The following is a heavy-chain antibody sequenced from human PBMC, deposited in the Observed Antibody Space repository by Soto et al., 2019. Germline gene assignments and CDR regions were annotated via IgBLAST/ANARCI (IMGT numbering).Heavy chain of an antibody. V-gene: IGHV3-30*18. D-gene: IGHD6-19*01. CDR2: ISYDGSNK. Sequence: GGSLRLSCAASGFTFSSSGMHWVRQAPGKGLEWVAVISYDGSNKYYADSVKGRFTISRDNSKNTLYLQMNSLRAEDTAVYYCAKDRGSGWSGNDAGFDYWGQGALVTVSS. J-gene: IGHJ4*02. CDR3: AKDRGSGWSGNDAGFDY. CDR1: GFTFSSSG.